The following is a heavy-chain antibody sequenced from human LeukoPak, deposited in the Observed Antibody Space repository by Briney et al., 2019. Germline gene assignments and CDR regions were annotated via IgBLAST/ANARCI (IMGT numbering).Heavy chain of an antibody. J-gene: IGHJ5*02. CDR3: AKVRLSRDWFDP. V-gene: IGHV3-23*01. CDR1: GFTFSSCA. Sequence: GGSLRLSCAASGFTFSSCAMSWVRQAPGKGLEWVSAISGSGGSTYYADSVKGRFTISRDNSKNTLYLQMNSLRAEDTAVYYCAKVRLSRDWFDPWGQGTLVTVSS. D-gene: IGHD3-16*02. CDR2: ISGSGGST.